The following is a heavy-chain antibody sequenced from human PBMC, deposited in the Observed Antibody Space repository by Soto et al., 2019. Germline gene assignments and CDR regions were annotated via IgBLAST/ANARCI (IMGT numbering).Heavy chain of an antibody. CDR3: AKERSSGWSFDY. V-gene: IGHV3-23*01. D-gene: IGHD6-19*01. Sequence: EVQLLESGGGLVQPGGSLRLSCAASGFTFSTYAMNWVRQAPGKGLEWVSGISSSGDSTYYADSVKGRFTVSRDNAKNTRYLPMNSLRGEDTAVFYCAKERSSGWSFDYWGQGTLVTVSP. CDR2: ISSSGDST. J-gene: IGHJ4*02. CDR1: GFTFSTYA.